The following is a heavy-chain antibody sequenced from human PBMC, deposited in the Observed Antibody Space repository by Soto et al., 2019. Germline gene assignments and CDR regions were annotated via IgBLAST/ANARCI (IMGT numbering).Heavy chain of an antibody. CDR2: IWYDGSNK. Sequence: GGSLRLSCAASGFTFSSYGMHWVRQAPGKGLEWVAVIWYDGSNKYYADSVKGRFTISRDNSKNTLYLQMNSLKASDTAMYYCARHRGSYYDSSDLGVDYWGQGTLVTVSS. CDR3: ARHRGSYYDSSDLGVDY. V-gene: IGHV3-33*01. CDR1: GFTFSSYG. J-gene: IGHJ4*02. D-gene: IGHD3-22*01.